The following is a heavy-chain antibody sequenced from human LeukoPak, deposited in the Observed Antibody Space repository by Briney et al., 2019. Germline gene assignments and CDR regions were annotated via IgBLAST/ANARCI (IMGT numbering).Heavy chain of an antibody. CDR3: ARTGGKVEDHPYYFDY. J-gene: IGHJ4*02. Sequence: ASVKVSCKASGYTFTSYDINWVRQATGQGLEWMGWMHPNSGNTGYAQKFQGRVTITRSTSISTAYMELSSLRSEDTAVYYCARTGGKVEDHPYYFDYWGQGTLVTVSS. V-gene: IGHV1-8*01. CDR1: GYTFTSYD. CDR2: MHPNSGNT. D-gene: IGHD1-14*01.